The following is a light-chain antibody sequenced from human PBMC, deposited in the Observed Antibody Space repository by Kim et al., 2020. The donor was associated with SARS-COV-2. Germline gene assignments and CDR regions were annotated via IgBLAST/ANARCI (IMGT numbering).Light chain of an antibody. CDR3: QSYDISNVI. CDR1: SGNIADNY. Sequence: GNTVTNPCTRTSGNIADNYVQWYQQRPGSAPTIVIYEDSERPSGVPDRFSGSIDTSSSSASLTISGLKTEDEADYYCQSYDISNVIFGGGTQLTVL. V-gene: IGLV6-57*03. CDR2: EDS. J-gene: IGLJ2*01.